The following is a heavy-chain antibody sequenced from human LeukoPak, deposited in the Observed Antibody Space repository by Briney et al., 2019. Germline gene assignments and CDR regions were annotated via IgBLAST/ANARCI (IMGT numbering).Heavy chain of an antibody. CDR3: ARVGTYYYGSGSYSGSYYFDY. V-gene: IGHV1-69*01. CDR2: IIPIFGTA. CDR1: GGTFISYA. D-gene: IGHD3-10*01. J-gene: IGHJ4*02. Sequence: SVKVSCKASGGTFISYAISWVRQAPGQGLEWMGGIIPIFGTANYAQKFQGRVTITADESTSTAYMELSSLRSEDTAVYYCARVGTYYYGSGSYSGSYYFDYWGQGTLVTVSS.